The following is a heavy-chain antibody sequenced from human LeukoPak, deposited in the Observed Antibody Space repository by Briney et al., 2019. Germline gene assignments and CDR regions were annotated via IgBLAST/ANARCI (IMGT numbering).Heavy chain of an antibody. CDR2: ISWNRGTI. CDR3: AKDLGSGYYGLYGMDV. J-gene: IGHJ6*02. D-gene: IGHD3-3*01. V-gene: IGHV3-9*01. CDR1: GFTFDNNA. Sequence: PGGSLGLSCAASGFTFDNNAIHWVRQAPGKGLEWVSGISWNRGTIVYADSVKGRFTISRDNAKNSLYLQMNSLRPEDTALYYCAKDLGSGYYGLYGMDVWGQGTTVTVSS.